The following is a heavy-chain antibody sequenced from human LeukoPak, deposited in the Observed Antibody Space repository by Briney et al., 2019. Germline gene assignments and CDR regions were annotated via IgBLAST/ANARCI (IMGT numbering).Heavy chain of an antibody. CDR3: ARVSGGDYFDY. V-gene: IGHV3-30*03. J-gene: IGHJ4*02. Sequence: PGGSLRLSCAASGFTFSNYGMHWVRQAPGKGLEWVTVISYDGKNQYYVDSVKGRFTISRDNAKNSLFLQMGSLRAEDTAVYYCARVSGGDYFDYWGQGTLVTVPS. CDR2: ISYDGKNQ. CDR1: GFTFSNYG. D-gene: IGHD6-25*01.